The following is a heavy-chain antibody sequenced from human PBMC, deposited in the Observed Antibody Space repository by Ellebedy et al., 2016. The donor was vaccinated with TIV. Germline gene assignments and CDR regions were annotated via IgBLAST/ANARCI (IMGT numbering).Heavy chain of an antibody. V-gene: IGHV1-2*02. CDR1: GYTFTGYY. J-gene: IGHJ5*02. CDR3: ARDIGVQLWSSNWFNP. CDR2: INPNSGGT. Sequence: ASVKVSCXASGYTFTGYYMHWVRQAPGQGLEWMGWINPNSGGTNYAQKFQGRVTMTRDTSISTAYMELSRLRSDDTAVYYCARDIGVQLWSSNWFNPWGQGTLVTVSS. D-gene: IGHD5-18*01.